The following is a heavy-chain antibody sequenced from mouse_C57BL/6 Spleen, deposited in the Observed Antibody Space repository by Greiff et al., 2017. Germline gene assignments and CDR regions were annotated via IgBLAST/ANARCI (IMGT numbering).Heavy chain of an antibody. CDR1: GYAFSSSW. Sequence: QVQLQQSGPELVQPGASVKISCKASGYAFSSSWMNWVKQRPGKGLEWIGRIYPGDGDTNYNGKFKVKATLTADKSSSTAYMQLSSLTSEDSAVYFCASYYSNYAWFAYWGQGTLVTVSA. D-gene: IGHD2-5*01. V-gene: IGHV1-82*01. J-gene: IGHJ3*01. CDR3: ASYYSNYAWFAY. CDR2: IYPGDGDT.